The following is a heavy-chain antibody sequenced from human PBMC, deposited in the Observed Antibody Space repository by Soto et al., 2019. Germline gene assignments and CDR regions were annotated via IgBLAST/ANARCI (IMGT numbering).Heavy chain of an antibody. CDR3: AHSRGYCSSTSCYDYYYGMDV. V-gene: IGHV2-5*01. CDR2: IYWNDDK. CDR1: GFSLSTSGVG. Sequence: SGPTLVNPTQTLTLTCTFSGFSLSTSGVGVGWIRQPPGKALEWLALIYWNDDKRYSPSLKSRLTITKDTSKNQVVLTMTNMDPVDTATYYCAHSRGYCSSTSCYDYYYGMDVWGQGTTVTVSS. D-gene: IGHD2-2*01. J-gene: IGHJ6*02.